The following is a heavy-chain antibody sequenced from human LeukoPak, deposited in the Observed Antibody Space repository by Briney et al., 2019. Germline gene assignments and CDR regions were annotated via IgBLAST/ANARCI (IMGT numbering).Heavy chain of an antibody. V-gene: IGHV3-48*03. CDR2: ISSSGSTI. J-gene: IGHJ6*03. Sequence: PGGSLRLSCAASGFTFSSYEMNWVRQAPGKGLEWVSYISSSGSTIYYADSVKGRFTISRDNAKNSLYLQMNSLRAEDTAVYYCARVYRGLSHGSGSYYTDYYYYYMDVWGKGTTVTISS. CDR3: ARVYRGLSHGSGSYYTDYYYYYMDV. D-gene: IGHD3-10*01. CDR1: GFTFSSYE.